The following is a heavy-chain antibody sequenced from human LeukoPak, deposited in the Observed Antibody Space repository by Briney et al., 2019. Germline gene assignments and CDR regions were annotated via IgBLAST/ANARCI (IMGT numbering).Heavy chain of an antibody. V-gene: IGHV4-59*12. CDR3: ARDKGYIGITGTTSGAFDI. CDR1: GGSLSSYY. J-gene: IGHJ3*02. CDR2: IYYCGST. Sequence: PSETLSLTCTVSGGSLSSYYWSWIRQPPGKGLEWIGYIYYCGSTYYNPSLKSRVTISVDTSKNQFSLKLSSVTAADTAVYYCARDKGYIGITGTTSGAFDIWGQATMVTVSS. D-gene: IGHD1-7*01.